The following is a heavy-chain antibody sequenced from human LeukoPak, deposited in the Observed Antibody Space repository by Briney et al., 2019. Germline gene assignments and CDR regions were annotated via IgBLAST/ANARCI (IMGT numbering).Heavy chain of an antibody. J-gene: IGHJ4*02. V-gene: IGHV4-34*01. CDR2: INHSGST. Sequence: SETLSLTCTVSGGSISGYYWSWIRQPPGKGLEWIGEINHSGSTNYNPSLKSRVTISVDTSKNQFSLKLSSVTAADTAVYYCARATYYYDSSGLSFFADYWGQGTLVTVSS. D-gene: IGHD3-22*01. CDR1: GGSISGYY. CDR3: ARATYYYDSSGLSFFADY.